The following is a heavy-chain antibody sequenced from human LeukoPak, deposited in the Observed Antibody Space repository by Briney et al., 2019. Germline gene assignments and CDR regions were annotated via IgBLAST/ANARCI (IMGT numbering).Heavy chain of an antibody. CDR3: ARGGGSYDFDC. V-gene: IGHV4-59*01. Sequence: PSETLSLTCTVSGGSISSYYWSWIRQPPGKGLEWIGYIYYSGSTNYNPSLKSRVTISVDTPKNQFSLKLSSVTAADTAVYYCARGGGSYDFDCWGQGTLVTVSS. CDR2: IYYSGST. J-gene: IGHJ4*02. D-gene: IGHD1-26*01. CDR1: GGSISSYY.